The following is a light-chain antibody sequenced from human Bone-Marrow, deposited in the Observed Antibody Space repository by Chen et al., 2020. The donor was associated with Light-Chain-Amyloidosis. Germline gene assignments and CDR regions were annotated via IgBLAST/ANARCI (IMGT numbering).Light chain of an antibody. CDR1: QSVIYSSNNKNY. CDR2: WAS. Sequence: DIVMTQSPDSLAVSLGERATINCKSSQSVIYSSNNKNYLAWYQQKPGQPTKLLIYWASTRESGVPDRCSGSGSGTDFTLTISSLKAEDVAIYYCQQYYSTPPYTFGQGTKLDIK. V-gene: IGKV4-1*01. J-gene: IGKJ2*01. CDR3: QQYYSTPPYT.